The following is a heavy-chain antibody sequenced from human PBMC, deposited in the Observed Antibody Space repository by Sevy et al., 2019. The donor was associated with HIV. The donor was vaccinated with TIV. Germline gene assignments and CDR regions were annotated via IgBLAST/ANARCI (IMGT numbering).Heavy chain of an antibody. CDR1: GFTFSSYD. CDR3: AKDINRGCDGVNCYSYYYYFYGLDV. CDR2: ISWNSRNM. D-gene: IGHD2-21*01. J-gene: IGHJ6*02. Sequence: GGSLRLSCTASGFTFSSYDMNWVRQVPGKGLEWVSGISWNSRNMGYADSVKGRFTISRDNARHFVYLEMNSLRPEDTAFYYCAKDINRGCDGVNCYSYYYYFYGLDVWGQGTTVTVSS. V-gene: IGHV3-9*01.